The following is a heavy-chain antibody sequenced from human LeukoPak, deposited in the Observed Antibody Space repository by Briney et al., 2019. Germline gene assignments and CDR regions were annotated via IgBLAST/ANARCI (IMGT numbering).Heavy chain of an antibody. V-gene: IGHV4-59*01. Sequence: SETLSLTCTVSGGSFSSYYWSWIRQPPGKGLEWIGYIHYSGSTNYNPSLKSRVTISVDTSKNLFSLKLTSVTAADTAVYYCAQVVYSSGWFDYWGQGTLVTVSS. CDR2: IHYSGST. J-gene: IGHJ4*02. CDR1: GGSFSSYY. D-gene: IGHD6-19*01. CDR3: AQVVYSSGWFDY.